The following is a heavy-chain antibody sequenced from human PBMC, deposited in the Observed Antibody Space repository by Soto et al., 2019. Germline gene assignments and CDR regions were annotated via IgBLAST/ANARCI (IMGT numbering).Heavy chain of an antibody. J-gene: IGHJ3*01. CDR1: GLTISGKKY. CDR3: ATWHEREHAFDV. V-gene: IGHV3-53*01. CDR2: LYDVDGS. D-gene: IGHD1-1*01. Sequence: DVQLVESGGGLIQPGESLRLSCAAFGLTISGKKYVAWVRQAPGKGLEWGSALYDVDGSFYADSVTGRCTTSSDSSKTTVYLQMNDLRPDDTAVYYCATWHEREHAFDVWGQGTTVTISS.